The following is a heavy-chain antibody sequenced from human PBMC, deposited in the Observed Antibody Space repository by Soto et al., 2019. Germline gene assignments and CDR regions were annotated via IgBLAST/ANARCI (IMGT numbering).Heavy chain of an antibody. D-gene: IGHD6-13*01. J-gene: IGHJ4*02. V-gene: IGHV3-21*01. Sequence: EVQLVESGGGLVKPGGSLTLSCAASGFTFSIFTMIWVRQAPGKRLEWVSSISSGTTYFYYADSVKGRFSISRDNAKHSLFLQMNSLRVEDTAVYYCARGDGTGLHSSGWSPRFWGQGTLVTVSS. CDR2: ISSGTTYF. CDR1: GFTFSIFT. CDR3: ARGDGTGLHSSGWSPRF.